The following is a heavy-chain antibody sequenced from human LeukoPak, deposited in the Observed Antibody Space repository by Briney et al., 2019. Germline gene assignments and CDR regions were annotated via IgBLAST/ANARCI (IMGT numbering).Heavy chain of an antibody. Sequence: SETLSLTCAVYGGSFSGYYWSWIRQPPGKGLEWIGEINHSGSTNYNPSLKSRVTISVDTSKNQFSLKLSSVTAADTAVYYCARLWFGELLSRTYYGMDVWGQGTTVTVSS. D-gene: IGHD3-10*01. CDR2: INHSGST. V-gene: IGHV4-34*01. CDR1: GGSFSGYY. J-gene: IGHJ6*02. CDR3: ARLWFGELLSRTYYGMDV.